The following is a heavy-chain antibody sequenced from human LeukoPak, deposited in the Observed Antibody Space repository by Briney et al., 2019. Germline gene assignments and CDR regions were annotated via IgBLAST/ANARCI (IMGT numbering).Heavy chain of an antibody. CDR3: ARRGGSGLGTGLLDY. V-gene: IGHV1-2*02. Sequence: ASVKVSCKASGYTFTGYYMHWVRQAPGQGLEWMGWINPNSGGTNYAQKFQGRVTMTRDTSISTAYMELSRLRSDDTAVYYCARRGGSGLGTGLLDYWGQGTLVTVSS. CDR1: GYTFTGYY. D-gene: IGHD3-10*01. CDR2: INPNSGGT. J-gene: IGHJ4*02.